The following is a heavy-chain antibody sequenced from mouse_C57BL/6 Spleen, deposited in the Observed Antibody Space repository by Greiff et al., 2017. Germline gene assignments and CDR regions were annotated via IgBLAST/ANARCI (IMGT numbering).Heavy chain of an antibody. D-gene: IGHD2-14*01. CDR2: INPYNGGT. CDR1: GYTFTDYY. V-gene: IGHV1-19*01. CDR3: ARRVRRGGYFDY. J-gene: IGHJ2*01. Sequence: VQLQQSGPVLVKPGASVKMSCKASGYTFTDYYMNWVKQSHGKSLEWIGVINPYNGGTSYNQKFKGKATLTVDKSSSTAYMELNSLTSEDSAVYYCARRVRRGGYFDYWGQGTTLTVSS.